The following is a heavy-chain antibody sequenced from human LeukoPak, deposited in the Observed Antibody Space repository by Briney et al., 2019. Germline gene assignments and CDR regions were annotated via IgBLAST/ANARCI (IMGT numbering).Heavy chain of an antibody. Sequence: PSETLSLTCTASGGSITTHYWSWIRQPAGREVEWIGRVYNTGSTKYNPSLESRVTMSVDTSSNRFSLSLRSVTAADTAVYYCARDLLGDYGTFDIWGQGTMVTVSS. D-gene: IGHD4-17*01. CDR2: VYNTGST. V-gene: IGHV4-4*07. J-gene: IGHJ3*02. CDR1: GGSITTHY. CDR3: ARDLLGDYGTFDI.